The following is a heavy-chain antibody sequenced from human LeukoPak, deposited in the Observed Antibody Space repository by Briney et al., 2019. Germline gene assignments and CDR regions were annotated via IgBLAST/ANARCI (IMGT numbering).Heavy chain of an antibody. Sequence: GASAKVSCKASGYTFTSYDINWVRQATGQGLEWMGWMNPNSGTTGYAQKFQGRVTMTRDTSISTAYMELSSLRSEDTAVYYCTRAATGIVFYYYMDVRGKGTTVTVAS. CDR1: GYTFTSYD. D-gene: IGHD1-1*01. J-gene: IGHJ6*03. CDR2: MNPNSGTT. V-gene: IGHV1-8*01. CDR3: TRAATGIVFYYYMDV.